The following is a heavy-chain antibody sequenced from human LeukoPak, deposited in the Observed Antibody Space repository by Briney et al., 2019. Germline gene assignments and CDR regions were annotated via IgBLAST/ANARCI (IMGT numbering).Heavy chain of an antibody. V-gene: IGHV1-3*01. J-gene: IGHJ4*02. CDR1: GYTFTSYA. CDR2: INAGNGNT. D-gene: IGHD3-22*01. CDR3: ARVQTYYYDSSGHFDY. Sequence: ASVKVSCKASGYTFTSYAMHWVRQAPGQRLEWMGWINAGNGNTKYSQKFQGRVTITRDTSASTAYMELGSLRSEDTAVYYCARVQTYYYDSSGHFDYWGQGTLVTVSS.